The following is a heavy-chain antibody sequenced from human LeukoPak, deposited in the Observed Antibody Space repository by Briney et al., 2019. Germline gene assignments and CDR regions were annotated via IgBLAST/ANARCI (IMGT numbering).Heavy chain of an antibody. J-gene: IGHJ4*02. CDR2: IKQDGSEK. CDR1: GFTLSSYW. D-gene: IGHD3-3*01. Sequence: GGSLRLSCAASGFTLSSYWMSWVRRAPGEGLEGVANIKQDGSEKYYVDSVKGRFTISRNNAKNSLYLQMNSQRAEDTAVYYCAGDTRIFGVVRGTDYWGQGTLVTVSS. V-gene: IGHV3-7*01. CDR3: AGDTRIFGVVRGTDY.